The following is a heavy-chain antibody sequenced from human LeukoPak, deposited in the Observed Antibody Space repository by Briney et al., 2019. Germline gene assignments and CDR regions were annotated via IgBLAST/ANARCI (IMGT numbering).Heavy chain of an antibody. J-gene: IGHJ4*02. D-gene: IGHD3-22*01. CDR2: ISNTSDTI. Sequence: PGGSLRLSCAASGFSFSTYSMNWVRQAPGKGLEWISYISNTSDTIYYADSVKGRFTISRDNARTSVYLQMNNLRAEDTAIYYCTRTVGYWGQGTLVTVSS. V-gene: IGHV3-48*01. CDR3: TRTVGY. CDR1: GFSFSTYS.